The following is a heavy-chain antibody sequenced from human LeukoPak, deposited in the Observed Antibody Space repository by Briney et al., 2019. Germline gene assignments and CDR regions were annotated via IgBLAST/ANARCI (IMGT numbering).Heavy chain of an antibody. V-gene: IGHV3-64*01. D-gene: IGHD1-20*01. J-gene: IGHJ4*02. Sequence: GGSLRLSCAASGFTLSSYAMHWVRQAPGMGLEYVSAISGNGGNTYYANSVKGRFTISRDNSNNTLYLQMGSLRAEDMAVYYCARGVTVDYWGQGTLVTVSS. CDR3: ARGVTVDY. CDR2: ISGNGGNT. CDR1: GFTLSSYA.